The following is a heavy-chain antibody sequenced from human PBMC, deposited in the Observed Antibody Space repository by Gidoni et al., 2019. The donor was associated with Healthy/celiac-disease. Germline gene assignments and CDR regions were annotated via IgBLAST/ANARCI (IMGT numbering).Heavy chain of an antibody. Sequence: QVQLQESGPGLVKPSQTLSLTCTVSGGSISSGDYYWSWIRQPPGKGLEWIGYIYYSGSTDYNPSLKSRVTISVDTSKNQFSLKLSSVTAADTAVYYCAREGGTTVTTNNGIDYWGQGTLVTVSS. V-gene: IGHV4-30-4*01. CDR3: AREGGTTVTTNNGIDY. CDR2: IYYSGST. D-gene: IGHD4-17*01. CDR1: GGSISSGDYY. J-gene: IGHJ4*02.